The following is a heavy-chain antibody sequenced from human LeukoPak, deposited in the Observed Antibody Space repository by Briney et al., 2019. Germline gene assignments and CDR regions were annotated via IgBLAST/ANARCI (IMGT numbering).Heavy chain of an antibody. CDR3: ARAVKYYYDSSGYPKWFDP. V-gene: IGHV4-59*01. J-gene: IGHJ5*02. CDR1: GFSISSYY. Sequence: PSETLSLTCTVSGFSISSYYWSWLRQPPGKGLEWIGYIYYSGSTNYNPSLKSRVTISVDTSKNQFSLKLSSVTAADTAVYYCARAVKYYYDSSGYPKWFDPWGQGTLVTVSS. CDR2: IYYSGST. D-gene: IGHD3-22*01.